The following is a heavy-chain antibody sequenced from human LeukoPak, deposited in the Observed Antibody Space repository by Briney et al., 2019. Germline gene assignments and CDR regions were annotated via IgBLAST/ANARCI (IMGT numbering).Heavy chain of an antibody. CDR3: ARSAAGTLFDY. J-gene: IGHJ4*02. CDR2: ITSTGSYT. D-gene: IGHD6-13*01. Sequence: PGGSLRLSCAASGFTFSSYNMNWVRQAPGKGLEWVSSITSTGSYTFYADSVKGRFTISRDNAKNSLYLQMNSLRAEDTAVYYCARSAAGTLFDYWGQGTLVTVSS. V-gene: IGHV3-21*01. CDR1: GFTFSSYN.